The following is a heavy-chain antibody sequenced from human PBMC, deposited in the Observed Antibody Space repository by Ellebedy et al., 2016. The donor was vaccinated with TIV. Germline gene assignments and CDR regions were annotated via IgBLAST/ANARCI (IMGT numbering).Heavy chain of an antibody. CDR2: ISTIGSST. CDR1: GFTFSDHY. D-gene: IGHD1-26*01. CDR3: ASRVGVPS. J-gene: IGHJ5*02. Sequence: GESLKISXVGSGFTFSDHYMTWIRQVPGKRPEWVAYISTIGSSTFYTDSVKGRFTVSRDNAKNLLFLEMSSLRVEDAAVYFCASRVGVPSWGQGTLVTVSS. V-gene: IGHV3-11*01.